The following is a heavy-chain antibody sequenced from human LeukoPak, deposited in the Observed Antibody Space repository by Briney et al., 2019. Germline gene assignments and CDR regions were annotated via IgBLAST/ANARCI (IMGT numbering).Heavy chain of an antibody. CDR2: ISGATSTI. Sequence: PGGSLRLSCAASGFPFIDYYMSWTRQPPGKGLEWISYISGATSTIDYADSVKGRFTISRDNSKNTLYLQMNSLRAEDTAVYYCAKARAGGDGYNFDYWGQGTLVTVSS. J-gene: IGHJ4*02. V-gene: IGHV3-11*01. CDR3: AKARAGGDGYNFDY. D-gene: IGHD5-24*01. CDR1: GFPFIDYY.